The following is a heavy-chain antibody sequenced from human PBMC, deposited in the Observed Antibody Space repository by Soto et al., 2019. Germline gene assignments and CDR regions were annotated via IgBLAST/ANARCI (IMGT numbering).Heavy chain of an antibody. V-gene: IGHV1-46*01. D-gene: IGHD3-9*01. J-gene: IGHJ6*02. CDR3: ARDPPYYDILTGYYPHYYYGMDV. CDR2: INPSGGST. Sequence: ASVKVSCKASGSTFTSYYMHWVRQAPGQGLEWMGIINPSGGSTSYAQKFQGRVTMTRDTSTSTVYMELSSLRSEDTAVYYCARDPPYYDILTGYYPHYYYGMDVWGQGTTVTVSS. CDR1: GSTFTSYY.